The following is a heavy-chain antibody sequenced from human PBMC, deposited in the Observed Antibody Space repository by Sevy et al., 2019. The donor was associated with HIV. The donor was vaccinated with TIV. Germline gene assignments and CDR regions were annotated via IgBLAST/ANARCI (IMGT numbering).Heavy chain of an antibody. Sequence: SETLSLTCTVSDGSISSGDCYWSWIRQPPGKGLEWIGYIYYSGSTYYNPSLKSRVTISVDTSKNQFSLKLSSVTAADTAVYYCARGGPFDPWGQGTLVTVSS. J-gene: IGHJ5*02. CDR1: DGSISSGDCY. CDR2: IYYSGST. CDR3: ARGGPFDP. V-gene: IGHV4-30-4*01.